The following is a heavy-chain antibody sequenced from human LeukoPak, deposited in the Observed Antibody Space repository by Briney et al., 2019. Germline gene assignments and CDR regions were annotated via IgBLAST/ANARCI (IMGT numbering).Heavy chain of an antibody. CDR2: IYYSGST. J-gene: IGHJ4*02. Sequence: SETLSLTCAVSAYSISSSNWWAWIRQPPGEGLEWIGYIYYSGSTYYNPSLKSRVTMSVDTSKNQFSLKLSSVTAVDTAVYYCARDSHDVDVPFDYWGQGTLVTVSS. CDR1: AYSISSSNW. CDR3: ARDSHDVDVPFDY. V-gene: IGHV4-28*03. D-gene: IGHD3-16*01.